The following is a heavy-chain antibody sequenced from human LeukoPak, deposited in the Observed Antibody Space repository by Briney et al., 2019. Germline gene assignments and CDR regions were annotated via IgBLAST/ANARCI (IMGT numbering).Heavy chain of an antibody. V-gene: IGHV4-59*01. Sequence: KASETLSLTCTVSGGSISSYYWSWIRQPPGKGLEWIGYIYYSGSTNYNPSLKSRVTISVDTSKNQFSLKLSSVTAADTAVYYCARADRFSYWFDPWGQGTLVTVSS. CDR1: GGSISSYY. J-gene: IGHJ5*02. CDR2: IYYSGST. CDR3: ARADRFSYWFDP.